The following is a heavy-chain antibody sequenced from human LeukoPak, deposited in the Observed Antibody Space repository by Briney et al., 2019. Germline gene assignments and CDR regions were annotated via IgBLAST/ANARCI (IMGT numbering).Heavy chain of an antibody. CDR1: GFTFSSYE. CDR3: ARAVTTDY. CDR2: ISSSGSTI. D-gene: IGHD4-17*01. Sequence: QTGGSLRLSCTASGFTFSSYEMNWVRQAPGKGLEWVSYISSSGSTIYYADSVKGRFTISRDNAKNSLYLQMNGLRAEDTAVYYCARAVTTDYWGQGTLVTVSS. J-gene: IGHJ4*02. V-gene: IGHV3-48*03.